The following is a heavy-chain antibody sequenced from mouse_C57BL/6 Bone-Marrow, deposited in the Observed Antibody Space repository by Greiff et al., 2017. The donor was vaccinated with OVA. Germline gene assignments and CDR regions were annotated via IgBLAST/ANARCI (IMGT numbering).Heavy chain of an antibody. Sequence: EVQRVESGGGLVQSGRSLRLSCATSGFTFSDFYMEWVRQAPGKGLEWIAASRNKANDYTTEYSASVKGRFIVSRDTSQSILYLQMNALRAEDTAIYYCARDAGYYEPYWYFDVWGTGTTVTVSS. D-gene: IGHD2-4*01. CDR3: ARDAGYYEPYWYFDV. V-gene: IGHV7-1*01. J-gene: IGHJ1*03. CDR2: SRNKANDYTT. CDR1: GFTFSDFY.